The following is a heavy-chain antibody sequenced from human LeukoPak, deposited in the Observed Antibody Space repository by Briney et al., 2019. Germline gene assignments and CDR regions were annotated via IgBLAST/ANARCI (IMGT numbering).Heavy chain of an antibody. D-gene: IGHD1-26*01. CDR3: AKTMGAIDHDY. V-gene: IGHV3-23*01. J-gene: IGHJ4*02. Sequence: GGSPRLSCAASGFTFSSYAMSWVRQAPGKGLEWVSTISGSGGSTYYADSVKGRFTISRDNSKNTLYLQMNSLRAEDTAVYYCAKTMGAIDHDYWGQGTLVTVSS. CDR2: ISGSGGST. CDR1: GFTFSSYA.